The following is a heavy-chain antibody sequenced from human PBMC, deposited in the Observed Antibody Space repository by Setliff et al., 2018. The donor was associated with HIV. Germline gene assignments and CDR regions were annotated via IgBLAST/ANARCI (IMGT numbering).Heavy chain of an antibody. CDR3: ARGGAFCGRDSCYYLDY. V-gene: IGHV4-31*01. Sequence: PSETLSLTCTVSGDSIDRSNFFWTWIRQHPGKGLEWIGYIYYSGSATYNPSLKSQASISVDTSRNEFSLKLSSVTAADTAVYFCARGGAFCGRDSCYYLDYWGHGNPVTVSS. J-gene: IGHJ4*01. CDR1: GDSIDRSNFF. D-gene: IGHD2-21*02. CDR2: IYYSGSA.